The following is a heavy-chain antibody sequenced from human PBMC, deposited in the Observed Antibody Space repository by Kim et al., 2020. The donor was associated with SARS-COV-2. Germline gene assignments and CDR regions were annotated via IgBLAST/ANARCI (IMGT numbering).Heavy chain of an antibody. D-gene: IGHD3-10*01. CDR1: GFPFSTYW. CDR3: ARDRLGGSGMDG. Sequence: GGSLRLSCAASGFPFSTYWMYWVRQAPGKGLEWLVNIKYDGSDKYYVDSVKGRFTVSRDNAKHSLYLHMTSLRAEATAVYFCARDRLGGSGMDGWGQGTTVTGSS. J-gene: IGHJ6*02. CDR2: IKYDGSDK. V-gene: IGHV3-7*05.